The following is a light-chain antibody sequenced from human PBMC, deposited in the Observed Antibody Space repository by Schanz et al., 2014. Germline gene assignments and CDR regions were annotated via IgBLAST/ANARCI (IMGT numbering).Light chain of an antibody. CDR1: SSDVGGYNY. CDR3: ASYTSTSIVV. V-gene: IGLV2-14*03. CDR2: DVS. Sequence: QSVLTQPASMSGSPGQSITISCTGTSSDVGGYNYVSWYQQHPGKAPKLMMYDVSNRPSGVSNRFSGSKSGNTASLTISGLQAEDEADFYCASYTSTSIVVFGGGTKLTVL. J-gene: IGLJ2*01.